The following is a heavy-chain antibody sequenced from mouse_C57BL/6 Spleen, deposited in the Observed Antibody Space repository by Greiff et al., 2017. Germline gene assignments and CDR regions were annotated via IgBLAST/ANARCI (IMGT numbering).Heavy chain of an antibody. V-gene: IGHV1-18*01. J-gene: IGHJ3*01. CDR1: GYTFTDYN. CDR2: INPNNGGT. Sequence: VQLQQPGPELVKPGASVKIPCKASGYTFTDYNMDWVKQSHGQSLEWIGDINPNNGGTNYNQKFKGKATLTVDKSSSTAYMELSSLTSEHTAVYSCARWGSHYYGSSSFAYWGQGTLLTVAA. CDR3: ARWGSHYYGSSSFAY. D-gene: IGHD1-1*01.